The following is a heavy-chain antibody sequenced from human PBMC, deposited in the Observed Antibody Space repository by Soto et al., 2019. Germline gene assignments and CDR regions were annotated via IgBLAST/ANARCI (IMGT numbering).Heavy chain of an antibody. V-gene: IGHV4-34*01. J-gene: IGHJ4*02. CDR2: INHSGST. CDR1: GGSFSGYY. CDR3: ARSFIGRERGGPFDY. Sequence: QVQLQQWGAGLLKPSETLSLTCAVYGGSFSGYYWSWIRQPPGKGLEWIGEINHSGSTNYNPSLKSRVTISVDTSKNQFSLKLSSVTAADTGVYYCARSFIGRERGGPFDYWGQGTLVTVSS. D-gene: IGHD3-16*02.